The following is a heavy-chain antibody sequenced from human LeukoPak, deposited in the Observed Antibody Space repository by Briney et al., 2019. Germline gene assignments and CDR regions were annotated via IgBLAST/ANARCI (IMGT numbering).Heavy chain of an antibody. D-gene: IGHD2-8*01. CDR1: GGSISSSSYY. CDR3: ARVRMGRSGAFDI. CDR2: IYYSGST. Sequence: SETLSLTCTVSGGSISSSSYYWGWIRQPPGKGLEWIGSIYYSGSTYYNPSLKSRVTISVDTSKNQFSLKLSSVTAADTAVYYCARVRMGRSGAFDIWGQGTMVTVSS. J-gene: IGHJ3*02. V-gene: IGHV4-39*07.